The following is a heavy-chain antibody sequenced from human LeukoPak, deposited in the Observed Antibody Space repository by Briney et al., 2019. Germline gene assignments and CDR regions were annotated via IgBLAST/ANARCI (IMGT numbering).Heavy chain of an antibody. CDR2: IKQVGYEK. Sequence: GGSLTLTCVATVFTYRCYWLSGVRQAPCKGLDWVGNIKQVGYEKYYVDSVKGRFTISRDNAKNSLYLQMNSLRAEDTAVYYCARDLRVVVPAAKYYYYYGMDVWGQGTTVTVSS. J-gene: IGHJ6*02. V-gene: IGHV3-7*03. CDR1: VFTYRCYW. CDR3: ARDLRVVVPAAKYYYYYGMDV. D-gene: IGHD2-2*01.